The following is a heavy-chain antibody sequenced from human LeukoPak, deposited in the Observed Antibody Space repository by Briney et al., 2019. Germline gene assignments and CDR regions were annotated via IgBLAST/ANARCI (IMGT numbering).Heavy chain of an antibody. CDR3: ARGRYRQREYFDY. CDR1: GGSISSSNYY. D-gene: IGHD1-14*01. Sequence: PSETLSLTCTVSGGSISSSNYYWSWIRQPPGKGLEWIGYIYYSGSTNYNPSLKSRVTISVDTSKNQFSLKLSSVTAADTAVYYCARGRYRQREYFDYWGQGTLVTVSS. CDR2: IYYSGST. V-gene: IGHV4-61*01. J-gene: IGHJ4*02.